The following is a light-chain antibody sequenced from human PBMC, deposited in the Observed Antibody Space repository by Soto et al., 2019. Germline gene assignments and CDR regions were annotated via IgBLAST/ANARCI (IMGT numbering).Light chain of an antibody. CDR2: GAY. CDR3: KQYNNWPPF. V-gene: IGKV3D-15*01. J-gene: IGKJ3*01. CDR1: QTVISTH. Sequence: DIVMTQSPGTLSLSPGEGATLSCKASQTVISTHLAWYQQKPGQAHRLLIYGAYTRATGIPARFSGSGSGTEFTLTISSLQSEDFAVYYCKQYNNWPPFFGPGTKVDIK.